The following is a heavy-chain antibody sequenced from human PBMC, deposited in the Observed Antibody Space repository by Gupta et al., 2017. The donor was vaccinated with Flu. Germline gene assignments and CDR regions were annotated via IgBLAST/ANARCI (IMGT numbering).Heavy chain of an antibody. CDR2: TSYDETNK. J-gene: IGHJ6*02. CDR1: GFSFRNYG. Sequence: QEQVVVSGGGVVQTGRSLRLSCAAFGFSFRNYGMHWVRQAPGKGLEGVAVTSYDETNKYYADSGKGRFTISRDNSKNTLYLQMNSLRTEDTAVYYCAKDWKWNFNNFGMNVWGQGTTVTVSS. V-gene: IGHV3-30*18. CDR3: AKDWKWNFNNFGMNV. D-gene: IGHD1-1*01.